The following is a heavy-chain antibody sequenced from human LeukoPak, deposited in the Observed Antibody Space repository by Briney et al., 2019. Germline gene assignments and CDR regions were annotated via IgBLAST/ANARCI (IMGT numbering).Heavy chain of an antibody. Sequence: GSLRLSCAASGFTFSSYGMHWVRQAPGKGLDWVAVISNDGSKKYYADSVKGRFTISRDKSKNTLSLQVSSLRTEDTAVYYCAKSNRQDCSSTSCRYWGQGTLVTVSS. D-gene: IGHD2-2*01. CDR3: AKSNRQDCSSTSCRY. J-gene: IGHJ4*02. V-gene: IGHV3-30*18. CDR2: ISNDGSKK. CDR1: GFTFSSYG.